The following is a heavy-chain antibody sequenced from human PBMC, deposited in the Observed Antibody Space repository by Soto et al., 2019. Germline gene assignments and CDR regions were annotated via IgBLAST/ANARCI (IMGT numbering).Heavy chain of an antibody. CDR3: ADAPGYCTNGVCYPSDV. V-gene: IGHV1-69*01. D-gene: IGHD2-8*01. CDR1: GGTFSSYA. J-gene: IGHJ4*02. CDR2: IIPIFGTA. Sequence: QVQLVQSGAEVKKPGSSVKVSCKASGGTFSSYAISWVRQAPGQGLEWMGGIIPIFGTANYAQKFQGRVTITADESTSTAYMELSSLRSEDTAVDYCADAPGYCTNGVCYPSDVWGQGTLVTVSS.